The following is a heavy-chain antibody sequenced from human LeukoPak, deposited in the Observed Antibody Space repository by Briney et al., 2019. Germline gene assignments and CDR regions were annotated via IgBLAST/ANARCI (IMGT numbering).Heavy chain of an antibody. D-gene: IGHD5-18*01. CDR3: AGDMRAYSYPFSVGDY. CDR2: ISGSGGST. V-gene: IGHV3-23*01. CDR1: GFTFSSYA. J-gene: IGHJ4*02. Sequence: GGSLRLSCAASGFTFSSYAMSWVRQAPGKGLEWVSAISGSGGSTYYADSVKGRFTISRDNSKNTLYLQMNSLRAEDTAVYYCAGDMRAYSYPFSVGDYWGQGTLVTVSS.